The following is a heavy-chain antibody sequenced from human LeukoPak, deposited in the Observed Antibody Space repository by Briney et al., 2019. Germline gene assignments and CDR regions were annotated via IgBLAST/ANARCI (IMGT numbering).Heavy chain of an antibody. CDR3: AKARLGCSSSSCYRGDFDY. Sequence: GGSLRLSCAASGFTFSSYAMNWVRQAPGKRLEWVSAISGGGSYIDYADSVKGRFTISRDNSKNTLYLQMNSLRAEDTAVYYCAKARLGCSSSSCYRGDFDYWGQGTLVTVSS. D-gene: IGHD2-2*02. J-gene: IGHJ4*02. CDR1: GFTFSSYA. V-gene: IGHV3-23*01. CDR2: ISGGGSYI.